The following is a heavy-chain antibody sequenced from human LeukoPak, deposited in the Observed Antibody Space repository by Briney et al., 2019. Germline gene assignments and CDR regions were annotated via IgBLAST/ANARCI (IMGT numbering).Heavy chain of an antibody. CDR2: INHSGST. CDR3: ARGRYYYGSGSSFDY. Sequence: SETLSLTCAVYGGSFRGYYWSWIRHPPGKGLEWIGEINHSGSTNYNPSLKSRVTISVDTSKNQFSLKLSSVTAADTAVYYCARGRYYYGSGSSFDYWGQGTLVTVSS. J-gene: IGHJ4*02. CDR1: GGSFRGYY. V-gene: IGHV4-34*01. D-gene: IGHD3-10*01.